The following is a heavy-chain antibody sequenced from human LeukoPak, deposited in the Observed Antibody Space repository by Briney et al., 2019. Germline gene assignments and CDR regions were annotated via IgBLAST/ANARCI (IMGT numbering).Heavy chain of an antibody. CDR2: IDPDGTET. CDR3: ARDIGWYHADH. Sequence: GGSLRLSCAASGFRFSSFWMSWVRQAPGKGLEWVANIDPDGTETHYVDSVKGRFTISRDNAKNSLFLHMNSLGADDTAVYFCARDIGWYHADHWGQGTLVTVSS. D-gene: IGHD6-19*01. V-gene: IGHV3-7*04. CDR1: GFRFSSFW. J-gene: IGHJ4*02.